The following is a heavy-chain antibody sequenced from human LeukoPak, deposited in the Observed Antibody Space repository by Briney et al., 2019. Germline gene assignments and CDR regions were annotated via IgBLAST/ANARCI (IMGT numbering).Heavy chain of an antibody. Sequence: GGSLRLSCAASGFTFSSYAMSWVRQAPGKGLEWVSAISGSGGSTYYADSVKGRFTISRDNSKNTLYLQMNSLRAEDTAVYYCARGSSWYVDFQHWGQGTLVTVSS. CDR3: ARGSSWYVDFQH. CDR2: ISGSGGST. J-gene: IGHJ1*01. CDR1: GFTFSSYA. D-gene: IGHD6-13*01. V-gene: IGHV3-23*01.